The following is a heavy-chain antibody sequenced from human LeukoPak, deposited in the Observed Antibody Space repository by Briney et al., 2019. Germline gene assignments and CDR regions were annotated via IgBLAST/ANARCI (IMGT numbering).Heavy chain of an antibody. Sequence: SETLCLTCTASGGTISSSNYYWGWIRQPPGKELEWIVSIYYSGGTYYNPSLKSRITISVDTSKNQLSLKLSSVTAADTAVYYCARHMSRYSGLPYTYWGQGTLVTVSS. CDR3: ARHMSRYSGLPYTY. D-gene: IGHD5-12*01. CDR1: GGTISSSNYY. CDR2: IYYSGGT. J-gene: IGHJ4*02. V-gene: IGHV4-39*01.